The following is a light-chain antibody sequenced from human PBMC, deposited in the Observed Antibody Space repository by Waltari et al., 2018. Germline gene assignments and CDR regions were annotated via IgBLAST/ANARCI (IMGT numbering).Light chain of an antibody. Sequence: EIVLTQSPGTLSLSPGERATLSCRASQSVSSSDLAWYQQKPGQAPRLLIYGASSRATGIPDRFSGSGSGTDFTLTINRLGPEDFALYYCQQYATSPYTFGQGTKLEIK. CDR1: QSVSSSD. V-gene: IGKV3-20*01. J-gene: IGKJ2*01. CDR2: GAS. CDR3: QQYATSPYT.